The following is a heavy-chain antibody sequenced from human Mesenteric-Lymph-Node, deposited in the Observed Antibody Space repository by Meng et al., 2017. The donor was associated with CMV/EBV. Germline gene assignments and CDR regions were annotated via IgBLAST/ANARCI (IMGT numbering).Heavy chain of an antibody. CDR2: INQDGSEK. V-gene: IGHV3-7*01. J-gene: IGHJ4*02. CDR3: ARDVVGVLPAAANY. CDR1: GFTFSSFY. Sequence: GGSLRLSCAASGFTFSSFYMSWVRQAPGRGLEWVANINQDGSEKHYVDSVKGRFTISRDNAENSLDLQMNSLRVEDTAVYYCARDVVGVLPAAANYWGRGTLVTVSS. D-gene: IGHD2-2*01.